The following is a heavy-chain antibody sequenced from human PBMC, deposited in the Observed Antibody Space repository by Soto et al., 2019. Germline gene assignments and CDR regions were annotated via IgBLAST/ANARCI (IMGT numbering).Heavy chain of an antibody. CDR1: GFTFSSYA. CDR2: ISGSGGST. Sequence: EVQLLESGGGLVQPGGSLRLSCAASGFTFSSYAMSWVRQAPGKGLEWVSAISGSGGSTYYADSVKGRFTISRDNSKNTLYLQMNSLRVEDTAVYYCAKDDSSGYYYGGWFDPWGQGTLVTVSS. J-gene: IGHJ5*02. D-gene: IGHD3-22*01. CDR3: AKDDSSGYYYGGWFDP. V-gene: IGHV3-23*01.